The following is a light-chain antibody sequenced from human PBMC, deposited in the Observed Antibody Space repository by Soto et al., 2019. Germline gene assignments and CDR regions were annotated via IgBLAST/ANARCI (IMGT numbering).Light chain of an antibody. J-gene: IGKJ1*01. Sequence: IVLTQSPDTLSLSPVEIATLSCRASQSVSSSYLAWYQQKPGQAPRLLIYGASSRATGIPDRFSGSGSGTDFTLTISRLETEDFAVYYCQQYGSSRTFGQGTKVDI. V-gene: IGKV3-20*01. CDR3: QQYGSSRT. CDR2: GAS. CDR1: QSVSSSY.